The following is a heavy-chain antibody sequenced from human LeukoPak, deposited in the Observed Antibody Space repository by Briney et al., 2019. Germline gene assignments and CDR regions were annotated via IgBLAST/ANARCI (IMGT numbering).Heavy chain of an antibody. CDR3: AKGAASRGYTYVAN. CDR2: ISGSRGST. CDR1: AFTFRSYA. J-gene: IGHJ4*02. Sequence: PGGSLRLSCAASAFTFRSYAMIWVRQAPGKGLEWVSGISGSRGSTYYSDSAKGRFTISRDNSNNTLYLQMNSLRAEDTAVYYCAKGAASRGYTYVANWGQGTLVTVSS. D-gene: IGHD5-18*01. V-gene: IGHV3-23*01.